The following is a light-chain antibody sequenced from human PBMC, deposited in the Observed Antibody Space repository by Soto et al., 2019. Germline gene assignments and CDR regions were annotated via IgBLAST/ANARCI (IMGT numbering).Light chain of an antibody. Sequence: QSVLTQPPSASGTPGQRVTISCSGSSSNIGGNIVNWYQQLPGTAPKLLIFGNDQRPSWVPDRFSGSKSGTSASLAISGLQSEDEANYYCAAWDDSLNGVGFGGGTQLTVL. J-gene: IGLJ2*01. V-gene: IGLV1-44*01. CDR1: SSNIGGNI. CDR2: GND. CDR3: AAWDDSLNGVG.